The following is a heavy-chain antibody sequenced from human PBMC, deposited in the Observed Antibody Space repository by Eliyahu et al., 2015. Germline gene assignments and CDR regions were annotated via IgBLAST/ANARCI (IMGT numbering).Heavy chain of an antibody. V-gene: IGHV3-7*04. CDR1: GFTFTNXY. CDR2: VRIDGIEE. Sequence: EVQLVESGGGWVEPGXSLRLXCVASGFTFTNXYMAWIRQSPGAGLEWVASVRIDGIEESLLDSVRGRFTISRDNARNSIYLQMNSLRDEDTAVYYCARDNWGADYWGQGTLVSVSS. J-gene: IGHJ4*02. CDR3: ARDNWGADY. D-gene: IGHD7-27*01.